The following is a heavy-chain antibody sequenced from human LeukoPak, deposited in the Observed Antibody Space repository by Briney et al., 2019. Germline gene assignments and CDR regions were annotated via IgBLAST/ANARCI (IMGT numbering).Heavy chain of an antibody. CDR3: AKDEINYYDHDAFDI. CDR2: ISGSGGST. D-gene: IGHD3-22*01. V-gene: IGHV3-23*01. Sequence: PGGSLRLSCAASGFTFSSYAMGWVRQAPGKGLEWVSAISGSGGSTYYADSVKGRFTISRDNSKNTLYLQMNSLRAEDTAVYYCAKDEINYYDHDAFDIWGQGTMVTVSS. CDR1: GFTFSSYA. J-gene: IGHJ3*02.